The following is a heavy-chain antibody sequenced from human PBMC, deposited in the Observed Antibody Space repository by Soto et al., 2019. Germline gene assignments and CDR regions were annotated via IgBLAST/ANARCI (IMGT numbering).Heavy chain of an antibody. Sequence: GGSLRLSCAASGFTFSSYWMHWVRQAPGKGLVWVSRINSDGSSTSYADSVKGRFTISRDNAKNSLYLQMNSLRAEDTAVYYCARDRSRSWFDPWGQGTLVTVSS. CDR2: INSDGSST. CDR3: ARDRSRSWFDP. CDR1: GFTFSSYW. J-gene: IGHJ5*02. V-gene: IGHV3-74*01. D-gene: IGHD3-10*01.